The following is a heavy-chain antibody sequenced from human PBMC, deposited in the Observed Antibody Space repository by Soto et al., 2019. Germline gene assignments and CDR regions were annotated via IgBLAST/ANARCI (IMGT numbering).Heavy chain of an antibody. J-gene: IGHJ6*02. CDR2: ISYDGSNK. D-gene: IGHD3-10*01. CDR3: AREEYYYGSGGGYYYYYGMDV. CDR1: VFTFSSYA. Sequence: GGSLRLSCAASVFTFSSYAMHWVRQAPGKGLEWVAVISYDGSNKYYADSVKGRFTISRDNSKNTLYLQMNSLRAEDTAVYYCAREEYYYGSGGGYYYYYGMDVWGQGTTVTVSS. V-gene: IGHV3-30-3*01.